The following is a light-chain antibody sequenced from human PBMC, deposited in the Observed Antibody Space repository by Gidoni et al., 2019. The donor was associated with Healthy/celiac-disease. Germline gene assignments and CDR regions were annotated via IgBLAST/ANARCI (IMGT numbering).Light chain of an antibody. CDR1: QYISNY. Sequence: DIQMTQSTSSLSASVGDRVTITCQASQYISNYLNWYQQKPGKAPKLLIYDASNLETGVPSRFSGSGSGTDFTFTISILQPEDIATYYCQQYDNLPSYTFGQGTKLEIK. CDR2: DAS. CDR3: QQYDNLPSYT. V-gene: IGKV1-33*01. J-gene: IGKJ2*01.